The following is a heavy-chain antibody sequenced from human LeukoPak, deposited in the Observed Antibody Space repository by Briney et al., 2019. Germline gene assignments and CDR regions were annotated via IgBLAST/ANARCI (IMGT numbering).Heavy chain of an antibody. CDR1: GYTFSNYG. CDR3: ARDQDCSSTSCFYADY. D-gene: IGHD2-2*01. J-gene: IGHJ4*02. V-gene: IGHV1-18*01. Sequence: GASVKVSCKASGYTFSNYGISWVRQAPGQGLEWMGWISAYNGNTNYAQKLQGRVTMTTDTSTSTAYMELRSLRSDDTAVYYCARDQDCSSTSCFYADYWGQGTLVTVSS. CDR2: ISAYNGNT.